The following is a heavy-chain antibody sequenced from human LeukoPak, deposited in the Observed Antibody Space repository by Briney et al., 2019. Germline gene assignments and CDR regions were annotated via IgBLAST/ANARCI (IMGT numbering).Heavy chain of an antibody. CDR1: GFTFSSYA. J-gene: IGHJ4*02. V-gene: IGHV3-30-3*01. D-gene: IGHD3-22*01. CDR3: ARGGLSSGSLGY. CDR2: ISYDGSNK. Sequence: PGGSLRLSCAASGFTFSSYAMHWVRQAPGKGLEWVAVISYDGSNKYYADSVKGRFTISRDNSKNTLYLQMNSLRAEDTAVYYCARGGLSSGSLGYWGQGTLVTVSS.